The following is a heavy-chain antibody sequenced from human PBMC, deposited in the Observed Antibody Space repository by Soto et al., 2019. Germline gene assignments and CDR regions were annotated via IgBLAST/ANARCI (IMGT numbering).Heavy chain of an antibody. J-gene: IGHJ2*01. Sequence: QVQLVQSGAEVKEPGSSVKVSCKVSGDTFNKYTINWVRQAPGQGLEWMAGIIPIYGTANYALKFHDRTKGTADESTATAYRERNSLTSEDTSIYYSARDGHGYNYWYVDLWGRGTLITVSS. CDR1: GDTFNKYT. CDR2: IIPIYGTA. D-gene: IGHD5-12*01. V-gene: IGHV1-69*01. CDR3: ARDGHGYNYWYVDL.